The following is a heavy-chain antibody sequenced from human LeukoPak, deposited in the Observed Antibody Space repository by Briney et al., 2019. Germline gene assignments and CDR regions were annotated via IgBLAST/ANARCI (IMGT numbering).Heavy chain of an antibody. Sequence: GGSLRLSCAASGFTFSSYTMNWVRQAPGKGLEWVSSISSSSNYIYYADSMKGRFTISRDNAKNSLYLQMNSLRAEDTAVYYCARDTKEPGAFDIWGQGTMVTVSS. D-gene: IGHD1-14*01. CDR2: ISSSSNYI. CDR1: GFTFSSYT. J-gene: IGHJ3*02. V-gene: IGHV3-21*01. CDR3: ARDTKEPGAFDI.